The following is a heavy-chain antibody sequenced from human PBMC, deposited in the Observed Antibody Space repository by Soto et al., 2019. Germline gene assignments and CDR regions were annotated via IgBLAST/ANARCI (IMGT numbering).Heavy chain of an antibody. CDR2: INPSGGST. Sequence: ASVKVSCKASGYTFTSYYMHWVRQAPGQGLEWMGIINPSGGSTSYAQKFQGRVTMTRDTSTSTVYMELSSLRSEDTAVYYCARALEGYQLLYAFDIWGQGTMVTVSS. D-gene: IGHD2-2*02. J-gene: IGHJ3*02. CDR1: GYTFTSYY. CDR3: ARALEGYQLLYAFDI. V-gene: IGHV1-46*01.